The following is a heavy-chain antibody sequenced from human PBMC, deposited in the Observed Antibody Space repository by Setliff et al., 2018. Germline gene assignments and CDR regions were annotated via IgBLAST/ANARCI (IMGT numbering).Heavy chain of an antibody. CDR2: IKEDGGEQ. J-gene: IGHJ6*03. Sequence: PLRLSCAASGFTFSNYYMTWVRQAPGKGLEWVANIKEDGGEQYYVDSVKGRFTISRDNAKNSLSLQMNSLRAEDTAVFYCARDPNSGSYWNYYYYMDVWGKGTTVTVSS. CDR3: ARDPNSGSYWNYYYYMDV. V-gene: IGHV3-7*01. D-gene: IGHD1-26*01. CDR1: GFTFSNYY.